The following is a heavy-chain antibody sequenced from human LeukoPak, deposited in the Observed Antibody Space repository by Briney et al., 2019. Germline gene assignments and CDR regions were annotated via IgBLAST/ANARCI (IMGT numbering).Heavy chain of an antibody. CDR2: TTGSGGTT. J-gene: IGHJ6*04. CDR3: AELGITMIGGV. Sequence: GGTLRLSCAASGFAFSNYGMNWVRQAPGKGLEWVSGTTGSGGTTYYADSVKGRFTISRDNSKNTLYLQMNSLRAEDTAVYYCAELGITMIGGVWGKGTTVTISS. D-gene: IGHD3-10*02. CDR1: GFAFSNYG. V-gene: IGHV3-23*01.